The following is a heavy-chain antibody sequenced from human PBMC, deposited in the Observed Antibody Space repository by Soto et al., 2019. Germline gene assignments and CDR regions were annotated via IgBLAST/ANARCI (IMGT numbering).Heavy chain of an antibody. CDR2: ISSSSSTI. J-gene: IGHJ4*02. D-gene: IGHD5-18*01. Sequence: GSLRLSCAASGVTVSSNYMSWVRQAPGKGLEWVSYISSSSSTIYYADSVKGRFTISRDNAKNSLYLQMNSLRAEDTAVYYCARDYSSYGPFDYWGQGTLVTVSS. V-gene: IGHV3-48*01. CDR3: ARDYSSYGPFDY. CDR1: GVTVSSNY.